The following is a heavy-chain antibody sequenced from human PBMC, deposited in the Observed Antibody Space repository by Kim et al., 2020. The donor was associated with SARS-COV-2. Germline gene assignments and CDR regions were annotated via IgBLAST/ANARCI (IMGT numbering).Heavy chain of an antibody. CDR3: ARTNSNWYTPFGY. Sequence: YSPSFRGQVTISADKSISTAYLQWSSLKASDTAMYYCARTNSNWYTPFGYWGQGTLVTVSS. J-gene: IGHJ4*02. D-gene: IGHD6-13*01. V-gene: IGHV5-51*01.